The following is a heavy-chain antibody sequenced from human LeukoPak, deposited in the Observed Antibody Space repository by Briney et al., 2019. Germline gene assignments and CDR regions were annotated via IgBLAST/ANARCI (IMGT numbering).Heavy chain of an antibody. Sequence: ASVKVSCKASGYTLTNYYMHWVRQAPGQGLEWMGIINPSGGSTSYAQKFQGRVTMTRDTSTSTVYMELSSLRSEDTAVYYCARGGANCTNGVCEWNWFDPWGQGTLVTVSS. CDR1: GYTLTNYY. J-gene: IGHJ5*02. D-gene: IGHD2-8*01. CDR2: INPSGGST. CDR3: ARGGANCTNGVCEWNWFDP. V-gene: IGHV1-46*03.